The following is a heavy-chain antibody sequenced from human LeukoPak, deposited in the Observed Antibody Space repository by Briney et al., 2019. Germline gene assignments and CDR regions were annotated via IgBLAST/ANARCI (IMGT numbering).Heavy chain of an antibody. CDR2: INPNSGGT. D-gene: IGHD3-10*01. J-gene: IGHJ4*02. Sequence: ASGKVSCKASGYTFTGYYMHWVRQAPGQGLEWMGWINPNSGGTNYAQKFQGRVTMTRDTSISTAYMELSRLRSDDTAVYYCARDKIRSGSLDYWGQGTLVTVSS. CDR1: GYTFTGYY. CDR3: ARDKIRSGSLDY. V-gene: IGHV1-2*02.